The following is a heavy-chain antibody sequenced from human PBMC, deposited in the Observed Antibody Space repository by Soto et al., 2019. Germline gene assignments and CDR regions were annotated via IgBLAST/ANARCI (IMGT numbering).Heavy chain of an antibody. V-gene: IGHV4-61*01. J-gene: IGHJ4*02. Sequence: LSLTCTVSGGSVSSGSYYWSWIRQPPGKGLEWIGYIYYSGSTNYNPSLKSRVTISVDTSKNQFSLKPSSVAAADTAVYFCAREGGESSDGLYYFDSWGQGSLVTVSS. CDR1: GGSVSSGSYY. D-gene: IGHD3-16*01. CDR3: AREGGESSDGLYYFDS. CDR2: IYYSGST.